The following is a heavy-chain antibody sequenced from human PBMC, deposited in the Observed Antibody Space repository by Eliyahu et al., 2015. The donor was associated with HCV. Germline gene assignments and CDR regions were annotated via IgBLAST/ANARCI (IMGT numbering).Heavy chain of an antibody. CDR3: ARESRPYVSSSSLHDAFDI. Sequence: EVQLVESGGGLVQPGGSLXLSCAXSGFTFSSYSXNWVRQAPGKGLEXVSYISSSSSTIYYADSVKGRFTISRDNAKNSLYLQMNSLRDEDTAVYYCARESRPYVSSSSLHDAFDIWGQGTMVTVSS. D-gene: IGHD6-6*01. CDR1: GFTFSSYS. CDR2: ISSSSSTI. J-gene: IGHJ3*02. V-gene: IGHV3-48*02.